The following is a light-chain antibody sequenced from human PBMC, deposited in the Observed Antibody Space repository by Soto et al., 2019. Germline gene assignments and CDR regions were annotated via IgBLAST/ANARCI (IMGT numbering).Light chain of an antibody. CDR1: QSVSSY. Sequence: EIVLTQSPATLSLSPGERATLSCRASQSVSSYLAWYKQKPGQAPRLLIYDASNRATGIPARFSGSGSGTDFTLTISSLEPEDFAVYYCQQRSNWPYTFGQGTKL. CDR3: QQRSNWPYT. J-gene: IGKJ2*01. CDR2: DAS. V-gene: IGKV3-11*01.